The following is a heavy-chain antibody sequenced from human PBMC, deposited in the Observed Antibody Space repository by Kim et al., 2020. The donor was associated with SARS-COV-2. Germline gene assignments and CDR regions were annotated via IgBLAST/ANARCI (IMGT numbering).Heavy chain of an antibody. Sequence: GGSLRLSCAASGFTFSSYVMTWVRQAPGKGLEWVSAIRGSGGATYYADSVKGRFTISRDNPTNTLYLQMNSLRAEDTAVYYCAKGGGSGGRPLEWGQGTLVTVSS. D-gene: IGHD2-15*01. CDR1: GFTFSSYV. V-gene: IGHV3-23*01. CDR3: AKGGGSGGRPLE. J-gene: IGHJ1*01. CDR2: IRGSGGAT.